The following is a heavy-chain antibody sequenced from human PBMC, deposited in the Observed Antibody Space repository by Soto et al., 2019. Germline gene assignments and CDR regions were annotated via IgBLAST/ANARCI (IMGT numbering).Heavy chain of an antibody. CDR1: GGTFSSYT. CDR3: ARNLGYCSGGSCYSYNFDC. D-gene: IGHD2-15*01. J-gene: IGHJ4*02. CDR2: IIPILGIA. Sequence: QVQLVQSGAEVKKPGSSVKVSCKASGGTFSSYTISWVRQAPGQGLEWRGRIIPILGIANYAQKFQGRVTITEDKSTSTAYKELSSLRSEDTAVYYCARNLGYCSGGSCYSYNFDCWGQGTLVTVSS. V-gene: IGHV1-69*02.